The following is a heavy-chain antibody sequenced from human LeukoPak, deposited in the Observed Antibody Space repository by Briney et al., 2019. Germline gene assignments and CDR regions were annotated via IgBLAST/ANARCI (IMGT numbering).Heavy chain of an antibody. CDR2: ISYDGSNK. V-gene: IGHV3-30*04. CDR1: GFTFSSYA. J-gene: IGHJ4*02. CDR3: AGMTTVILFDY. Sequence: GGSLRLSCAASGFTFSSYAMHWVRQAPGKGLEWVAVISYDGSNKYYADSVKGRFTISRDNSKNTLYLQMNSLRAEDTAVYYCAGMTTVILFDYWGQGTLVTVSS. D-gene: IGHD4-17*01.